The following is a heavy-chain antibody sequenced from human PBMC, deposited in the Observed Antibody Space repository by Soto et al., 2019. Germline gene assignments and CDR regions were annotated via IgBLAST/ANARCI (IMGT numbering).Heavy chain of an antibody. J-gene: IGHJ4*02. CDR3: ARGFRPGDLSVYSSSWYYFDY. Sequence: SETLYLTCTVSGGSISSYYWSWIRQPPGKGLEWVRYIYYSGSTNYNPYLKSRVTISVDTSKNQFSLKLSSVTAADTAVYYCARGFRPGDLSVYSSSWYYFDYWGQGTLVTVSS. V-gene: IGHV4-59*01. CDR2: IYYSGST. CDR1: GGSISSYY. D-gene: IGHD6-13*01.